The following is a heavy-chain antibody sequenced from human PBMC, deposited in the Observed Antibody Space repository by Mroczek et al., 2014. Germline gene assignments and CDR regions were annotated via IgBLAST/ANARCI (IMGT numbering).Heavy chain of an antibody. CDR1: GGSISSYY. CDR2: IYYSGST. D-gene: IGHD7-27*01. CDR3: ARGQKTGDGPYWYFDL. J-gene: IGHJ2*01. Sequence: QVQLQEWGPGLVKPSETLSLTCTVSGGSISSYYWSWIRQPPGKGLEWIGYIYYSGSTNYNPSLKSRVTISVDTSKNQFSLKLSSVTAADTAVYYCARGQKTGDGPYWYFDLWGRGTLVTVSS. V-gene: IGHV4-59*01.